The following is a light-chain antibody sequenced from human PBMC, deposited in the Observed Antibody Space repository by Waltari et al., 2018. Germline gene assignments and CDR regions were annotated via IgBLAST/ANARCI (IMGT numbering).Light chain of an antibody. CDR1: QSVRIY. CDR2: HAS. J-gene: IGKJ1*01. Sequence: EIALTQSPVTVSLSPGDRATFACGASQSVRIYLAWYQQKPGQAPRLLIYHASTRATGIPDRFSASGSGTDFSLTISRLEPEDFAMYYCQQYVESPATFGQGTKVEIK. V-gene: IGKV3-20*01. CDR3: QQYVESPAT.